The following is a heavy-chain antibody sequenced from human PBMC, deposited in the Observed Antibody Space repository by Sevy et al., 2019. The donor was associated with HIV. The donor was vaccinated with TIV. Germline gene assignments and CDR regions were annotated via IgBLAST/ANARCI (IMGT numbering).Heavy chain of an antibody. J-gene: IGHJ4*02. Sequence: SESLSLTCAVYGGSFSGYYWSWIRQPPGKGLEWIGEINHRGSTNYNPSLKSRVTISVDTSKNQFSLKLSSVTAANTAVYYCARGILGRSGWSFDYWGQGTLVIVSS. CDR3: ARGILGRSGWSFDY. CDR1: GGSFSGYY. CDR2: INHRGST. V-gene: IGHV4-34*01. D-gene: IGHD6-19*01.